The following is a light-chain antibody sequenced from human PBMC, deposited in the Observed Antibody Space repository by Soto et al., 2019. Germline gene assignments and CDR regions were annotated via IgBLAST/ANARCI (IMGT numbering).Light chain of an antibody. Sequence: EIVLTQSPGTLSLSPGERATLSCRASQSVSSSYLAWYQQKPGQAPRLLFYGASSRASGIPDRFSGSGSGTDFTLTVSRLEPEDFAVYYCQLYGSSPMYTFGQGTKLEIK. CDR3: QLYGSSPMYT. J-gene: IGKJ2*01. CDR1: QSVSSSY. CDR2: GAS. V-gene: IGKV3-20*01.